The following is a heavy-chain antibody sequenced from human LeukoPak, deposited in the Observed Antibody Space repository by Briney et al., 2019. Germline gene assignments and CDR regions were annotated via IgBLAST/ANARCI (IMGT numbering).Heavy chain of an antibody. J-gene: IGHJ4*02. CDR3: ARASSGWHTFDY. CDR1: EFTFSSYA. D-gene: IGHD6-19*01. V-gene: IGHV3-23*01. Sequence: GGSLRLSCAASEFTFSSYAMTWVRQAPGKGLEWVSAISGSGGSTYYADSVKGRFTISRDNSKNTLYLQMNSLRAEDTAVYYCARASSGWHTFDYWGQGTLVTVSS. CDR2: ISGSGGST.